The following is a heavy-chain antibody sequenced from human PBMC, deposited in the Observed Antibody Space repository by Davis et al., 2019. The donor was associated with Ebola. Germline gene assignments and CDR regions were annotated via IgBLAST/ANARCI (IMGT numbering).Heavy chain of an antibody. Sequence: MPSETLSLTCAVSGGSFSGYFWSWIRQPTGKGMEWLGQISQSGVTNYNPSLRRRVTISMDTSKNQFFLSLHSLTAADTAIYYCTSYDSWGQGAHVTVSS. CDR1: GGSFSGYF. CDR3: TSYDS. CDR2: ISQSGVT. D-gene: IGHD3-16*01. V-gene: IGHV4-34*01. J-gene: IGHJ4*02.